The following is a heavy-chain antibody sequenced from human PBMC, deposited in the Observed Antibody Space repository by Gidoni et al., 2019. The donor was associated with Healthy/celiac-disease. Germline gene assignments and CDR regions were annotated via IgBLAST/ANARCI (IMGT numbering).Heavy chain of an antibody. V-gene: IGHV4-59*01. J-gene: IGHJ3*02. D-gene: IGHD6-19*01. CDR3: ARGVAVAGYAFDI. CDR1: GGSISSYY. Sequence: QVQLQESGPGLVKPSETLYLTCTVSGGSISSYYWSWIRQPPGKGLEWIGYIYYSGSTNYNPSLKSRVTISVDTSKNQFSLKLSSVTAADTAVYYCARGVAVAGYAFDIWGQGTMVTVSS. CDR2: IYYSGST.